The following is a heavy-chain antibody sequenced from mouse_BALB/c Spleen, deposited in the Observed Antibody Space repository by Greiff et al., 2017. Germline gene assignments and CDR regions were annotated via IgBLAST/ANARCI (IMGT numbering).Heavy chain of an antibody. Sequence: EVKLVESGGDLVKPGGSLKLSCAASGFTFSSYGMSWVRQTPDKRLEWVATISSGGSYTYYPDSVKGRFTISRDNAKNTLYLQMSSLKSEDTAMYYCAKLGGGDYWGQGTTLTVSS. CDR3: AKLGGGDY. D-gene: IGHD4-1*01. CDR2: ISSGGSYT. J-gene: IGHJ2*01. V-gene: IGHV5-6*01. CDR1: GFTFSSYG.